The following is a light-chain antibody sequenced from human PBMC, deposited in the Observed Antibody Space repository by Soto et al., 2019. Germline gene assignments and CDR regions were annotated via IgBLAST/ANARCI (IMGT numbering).Light chain of an antibody. CDR3: QQYDNWPWT. CDR2: SAS. Sequence: IGMTQSPATLSVSPGGRATLSCRASQSISDTLAWYQQKPGQAPRLLIYSASRGATGFPARFSGSGSGTDFTLTIRTLQSEDFAVYYCQQYDNWPWTSGQGPKADI. V-gene: IGKV3-15*01. J-gene: IGKJ1*01. CDR1: QSISDT.